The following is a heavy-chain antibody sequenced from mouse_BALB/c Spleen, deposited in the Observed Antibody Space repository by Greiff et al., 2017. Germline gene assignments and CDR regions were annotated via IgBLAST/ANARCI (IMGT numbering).Heavy chain of an antibody. V-gene: IGHV1S81*02. J-gene: IGHJ4*01. D-gene: IGHD2-3*01. CDR1: GYTFTSYY. CDR2: INPSNGGT. CDR3: TRGGYYDYAMDY. Sequence: QVQLQQSGAELVKPGASVKLSCKASGYTFTSYYMYWVKQRPGQGLEWIGEINPSNGGTNFNEKFKSKATLTVDKSSSTAYMRLSSLTSEDSAVYYCTRGGYYDYAMDYWGQGTSVTVSS.